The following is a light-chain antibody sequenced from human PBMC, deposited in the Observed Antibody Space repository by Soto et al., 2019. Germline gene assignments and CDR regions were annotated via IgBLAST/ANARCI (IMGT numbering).Light chain of an antibody. Sequence: DIQMTQSPFSLSASVGDRVTITCRASHNIVSYLNWYQQTPGTAPKLLIYTASNLQSGVPSRFSGSGSGTDFTLTISTLQPEDFATYYCQQSYSTPWTFGQGTKVEIK. CDR3: QQSYSTPWT. CDR2: TAS. V-gene: IGKV1-39*01. J-gene: IGKJ1*01. CDR1: HNIVSY.